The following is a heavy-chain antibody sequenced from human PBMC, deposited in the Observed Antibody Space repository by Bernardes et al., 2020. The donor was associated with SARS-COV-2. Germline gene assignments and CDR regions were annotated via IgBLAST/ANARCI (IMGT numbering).Heavy chain of an antibody. V-gene: IGHV4-59*01. CDR3: ARTRQWLDY. Sequence: SETLSLTFTVSGGSISSYYWSWIRQPPGKGLEWIGYIYYSGSTNYNPSLKSRVTLSVDTSKNQFSLKLSSVTAADTAVYYCARTRQWLDYWGQGTLVTVSS. CDR1: GGSISSYY. J-gene: IGHJ4*02. CDR2: IYYSGST. D-gene: IGHD6-19*01.